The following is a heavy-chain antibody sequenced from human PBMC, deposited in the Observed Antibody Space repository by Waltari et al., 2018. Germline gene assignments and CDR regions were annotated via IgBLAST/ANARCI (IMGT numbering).Heavy chain of an antibody. D-gene: IGHD1-26*01. Sequence: QVQLQESGPGLVKPSETLSLTCTVSGGSISSYYWSWIRQPPGKGLEWIGYIYYSGSTNYNPSLKSRVTISVDTSKNQFSLKLSSVTAADTAVYYCARDRDGSSLTLYYFDHWSQGALVTVSS. CDR3: ARDRDGSSLTLYYFDH. V-gene: IGHV4-59*01. CDR2: IYYSGST. CDR1: GGSISSYY. J-gene: IGHJ4*02.